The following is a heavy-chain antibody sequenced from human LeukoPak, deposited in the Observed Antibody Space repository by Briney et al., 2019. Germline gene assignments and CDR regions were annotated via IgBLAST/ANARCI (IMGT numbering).Heavy chain of an antibody. J-gene: IGHJ3*02. CDR1: GFTFSSYA. D-gene: IGHD3-3*01. CDR3: AKVSRYDFWSGSPRGAFDI. Sequence: GGSLRPSCAASGFTFSSYAMSWVRQAPGKGLEWVSAISGSGGSTYYADSVEGRFTISRDNSKNTLYLQMNSLRAEDTAVYYCAKVSRYDFWSGSPRGAFDIWGQGTMVTVSS. CDR2: ISGSGGST. V-gene: IGHV3-23*01.